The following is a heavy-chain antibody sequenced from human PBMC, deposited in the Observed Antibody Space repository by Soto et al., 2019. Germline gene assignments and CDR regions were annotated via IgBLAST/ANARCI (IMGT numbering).Heavy chain of an antibody. CDR2: VKEDGSEL. CDR3: ARDIGFDYVN. D-gene: IGHD3-16*01. Sequence: HPGGSLRLSCAVSGFNVMSYWMSWVRQAPGKGLEWVASVKEDGSELYYLHSVRGRFSMTRDSAGNALHLTMNYLSAEDTGVYFCARDIGFDYVNWGRGTTVTVSS. CDR1: GFNVMSYW. V-gene: IGHV3-7*01. J-gene: IGHJ6*02.